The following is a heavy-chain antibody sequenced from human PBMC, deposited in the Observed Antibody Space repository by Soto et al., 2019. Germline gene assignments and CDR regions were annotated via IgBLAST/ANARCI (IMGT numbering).Heavy chain of an antibody. J-gene: IGHJ5*02. CDR3: ARRVGSCSGTSCNGWFDP. CDR1: GDSISKTTSY. D-gene: IGHD2-2*01. Sequence: SETLSLTCSVSGDSISKTTSYWGWIRQPPWKGLEWIGTIYHSGSTYYNPSLMSRVTLSVDKSKNQFSLKLNSVTAADTAVYYCARRVGSCSGTSCNGWFDPWGQGXLVTVYS. V-gene: IGHV4-39*01. CDR2: IYHSGST.